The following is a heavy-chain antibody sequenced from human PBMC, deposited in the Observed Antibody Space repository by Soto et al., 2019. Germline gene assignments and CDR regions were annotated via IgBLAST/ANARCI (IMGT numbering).Heavy chain of an antibody. D-gene: IGHD3-16*01. CDR1: GYTFTSYA. V-gene: IGHV1-3*01. CDR2: INAGNGNT. J-gene: IGHJ6*02. CDR3: ARMGAGMARDYYGMDV. Sequence: ASVKVSCKASGYTFTSYAMHWVRQAPGQRLEWMGWINAGNGNTRYSQKFQGRVTITRDTSASTAYMELSSLRSEDTAVYYCARMGAGMARDYYGMDVWGQGTTVTVSS.